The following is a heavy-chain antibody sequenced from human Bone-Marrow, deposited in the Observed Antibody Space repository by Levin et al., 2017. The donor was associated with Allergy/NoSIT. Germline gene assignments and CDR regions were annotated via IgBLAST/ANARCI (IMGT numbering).Heavy chain of an antibody. Sequence: PGGSLRLSCAASGFTFSGSIIHWVRQASGKGLEWVGLIRSKGDNYATAYAAPVRGRFTISRDDSENTAYLQMNSLKAEDTAVYYCVVPGTLTRMCWGQGTLVIVSS. D-gene: IGHD2-8*01. CDR1: GFTFSGSI. V-gene: IGHV3-73*01. CDR2: IRSKGDNYAT. J-gene: IGHJ4*02. CDR3: VVPGTLTRMC.